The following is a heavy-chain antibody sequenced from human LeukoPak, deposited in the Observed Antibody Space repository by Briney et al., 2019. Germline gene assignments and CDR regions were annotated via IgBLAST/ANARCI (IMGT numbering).Heavy chain of an antibody. D-gene: IGHD3-10*01. CDR3: ARAEEDRSGSFCGGY. V-gene: IGHV1-69*04. CDR2: IIPIVDLV. CDR1: ETFSSHA. J-gene: IGHJ4*02. Sequence: ASVKVSCRASETFSSHAITWVRQAPGQGLEWMGRIIPIVDLVNSAQKFQGRVTFTAGKSTTTAYMELSSLRSEDTAVYYCARAEEDRSGSFCGGYWGQGTLVTVSS.